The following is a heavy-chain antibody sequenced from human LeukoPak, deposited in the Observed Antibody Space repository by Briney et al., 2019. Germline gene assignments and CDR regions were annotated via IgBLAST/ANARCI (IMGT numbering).Heavy chain of an antibody. CDR3: AKAWGSGSYSGIDC. V-gene: IGHV3-9*03. CDR1: GFTFDDYA. D-gene: IGHD1-26*01. J-gene: IGHJ4*02. Sequence: SGRSLRLSCAASGFTFDDYAMHWVRQPPGKGLEWVSVISWNSGSIDYADSVKGRFTISRDNAKNSLYMQMNSLRPEDMALYYCAKAWGSGSYSGIDCWGQGTLVTVSS. CDR2: ISWNSGSI.